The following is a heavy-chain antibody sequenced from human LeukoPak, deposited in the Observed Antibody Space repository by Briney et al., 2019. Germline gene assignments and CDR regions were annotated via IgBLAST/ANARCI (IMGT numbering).Heavy chain of an antibody. CDR2: NSDEGRGT. Sequence: QPGRSLRLSCAASGFIFSNYKLHWVRQAPGEGLVWVSVNSDEGRGTFYADPVKGRFTMSRDNAKNTLYLQMNSLRVEDTALYYCVREYCGGNCLGGFDIWGQGTMIAVSS. V-gene: IGHV3-74*01. CDR3: VREYCGGNCLGGFDI. CDR1: GFIFSNYK. D-gene: IGHD2-21*02. J-gene: IGHJ3*02.